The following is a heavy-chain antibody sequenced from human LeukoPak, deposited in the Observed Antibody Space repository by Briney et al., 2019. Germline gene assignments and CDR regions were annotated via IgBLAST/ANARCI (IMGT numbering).Heavy chain of an antibody. V-gene: IGHV3-33*01. CDR3: ARDGGDCSFDY. Sequence: GGSLRLSCAASGFTHSSYGMHWVRQAPGKGLEWVAVIWHDGSNKYHADSVKGRFTISRDNSKNTLYLQMNSLRAEDTAVYYCARDGGDCSFDYWGQGTLVTVSS. CDR2: IWHDGSNK. CDR1: GFTHSSYG. J-gene: IGHJ4*02. D-gene: IGHD2-21*02.